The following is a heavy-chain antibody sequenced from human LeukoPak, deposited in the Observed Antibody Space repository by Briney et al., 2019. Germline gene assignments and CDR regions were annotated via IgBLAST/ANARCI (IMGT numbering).Heavy chain of an antibody. Sequence: GGSLRLSCAGSGFTVSSNYMSWVRQAPGKGLEWVSVMYTSGGTYYADSVKGRFTISRDTSRNTLYLQMNSLRAEDTAVYYCARDNGNDYGANWGQGTMVTVSS. J-gene: IGHJ3*01. D-gene: IGHD4/OR15-4a*01. V-gene: IGHV3-53*01. CDR2: MYTSGGT. CDR1: GFTVSSNY. CDR3: ARDNGNDYGAN.